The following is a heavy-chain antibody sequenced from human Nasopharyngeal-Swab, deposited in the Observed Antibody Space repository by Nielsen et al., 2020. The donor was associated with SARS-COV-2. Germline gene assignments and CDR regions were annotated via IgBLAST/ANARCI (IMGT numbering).Heavy chain of an antibody. J-gene: IGHJ6*02. Sequence: GESLKISCAPSGFTFSSYSMNWVRQAPGKGLEWVSSISSSSSYIYYADSVKGRFTISRDNAKNSLYLQMNSLRGEDTAVYYCARGGYCSSTSCDTYYNYGMDVWGQGTTVTVSS. D-gene: IGHD2-2*02. CDR1: GFTFSSYS. CDR2: ISSSSSYI. CDR3: ARGGYCSSTSCDTYYNYGMDV. V-gene: IGHV3-21*01.